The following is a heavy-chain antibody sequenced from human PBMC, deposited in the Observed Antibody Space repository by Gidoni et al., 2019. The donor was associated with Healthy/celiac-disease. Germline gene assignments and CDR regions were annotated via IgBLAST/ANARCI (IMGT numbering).Heavy chain of an antibody. V-gene: IGHV1-69*01. J-gene: IGHJ4*02. D-gene: IGHD6-19*01. Sequence: QVQLVRSGAEVKKPGSSVKVSCKASGGTFSSYATRWVRQAPGQGLEWMGGIIPIFGTANYAQKFQGRVTITADESTSTAYMELSSLRSEDTAVYYCASAREGSSGSLLFDYWGQGTLVTVSS. CDR2: IIPIFGTA. CDR1: GGTFSSYA. CDR3: ASAREGSSGSLLFDY.